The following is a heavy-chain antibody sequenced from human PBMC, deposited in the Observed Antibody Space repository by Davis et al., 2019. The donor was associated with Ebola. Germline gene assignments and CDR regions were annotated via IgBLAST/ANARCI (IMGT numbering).Heavy chain of an antibody. CDR2: INHTGNT. D-gene: IGHD6-13*01. Sequence: SETLSLTFAVYGGSFSGYYWTWIRQPPGKGLEWIGEINHTGNTNYSPSLRSRLIISIDTSKNQFSLQLKSVTAADTAVYYCARGARGVAAAGTIWRYWGQGTLVTVSS. J-gene: IGHJ4*02. V-gene: IGHV4-34*01. CDR1: GGSFSGYY. CDR3: ARGARGVAAAGTIWRY.